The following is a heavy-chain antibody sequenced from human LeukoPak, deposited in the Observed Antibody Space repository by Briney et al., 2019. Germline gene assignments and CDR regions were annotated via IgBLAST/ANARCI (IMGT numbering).Heavy chain of an antibody. J-gene: IGHJ4*02. V-gene: IGHV4-39*01. Sequence: PSETLSLTCTVPGGYISSSSYYSGWIRQPPGKGMEWLGRIYYSGRTYYNPSLKSRVTISVDTSKNQFSLKLSSVTAADTAVYYCARHVWQLGNDYWGQGTLVTVSS. CDR1: GGYISSSSYY. CDR3: ARHVWQLGNDY. CDR2: IYYSGRT. D-gene: IGHD6-6*01.